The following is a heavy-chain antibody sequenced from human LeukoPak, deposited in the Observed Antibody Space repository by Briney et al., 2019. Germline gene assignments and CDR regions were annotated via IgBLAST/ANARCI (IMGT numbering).Heavy chain of an antibody. Sequence: RSGGSLRLSGSASGFTFSSYGMHWVRQAPGKGLEYVSANSSNGGSTYYADSVKGRFTISRDNSKNTLYLQMSSLRAEDTAVYYCVNSVAYWGQGTLVTVSS. CDR3: VNSVAY. CDR1: GFTFSSYG. CDR2: NSSNGGST. J-gene: IGHJ4*02. V-gene: IGHV3-64D*09.